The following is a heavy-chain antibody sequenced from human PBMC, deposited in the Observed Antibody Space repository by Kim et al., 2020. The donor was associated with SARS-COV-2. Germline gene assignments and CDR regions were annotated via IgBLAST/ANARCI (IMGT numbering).Heavy chain of an antibody. CDR1: GFTFSSYS. CDR3: ASDIFIAAAGIGWFDP. J-gene: IGHJ5*02. CDR2: ISSSSSYI. Sequence: GGSLRLSCAASGFTFSSYSMNWVRQAPGKGLEWVSSISSSSSYIYYADSVKGRFTISRDNAKNPLYLQMNSLRAEDTAEYYCASDIFIAAAGIGWFDPWGQGTLVTVSS. V-gene: IGHV3-21*01. D-gene: IGHD6-13*01.